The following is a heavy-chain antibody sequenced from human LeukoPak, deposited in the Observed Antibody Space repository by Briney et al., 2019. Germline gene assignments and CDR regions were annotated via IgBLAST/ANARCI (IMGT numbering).Heavy chain of an antibody. V-gene: IGHV5-51*01. CDR3: ARHTTTHYYDTTGPDWFDP. CDR1: GYTFTNYW. J-gene: IGHJ5*02. CDR2: IYPGDSDT. D-gene: IGHD3-22*01. Sequence: GESLKISCKGSGYTFTNYWIGWVRQMPGKGLEWMGIIYPGDSDTRYSPSFQGQVTISADKSISTAYLQWSSLKASDTAMYYCARHTTTHYYDTTGPDWFDPWGQGTLVTVSS.